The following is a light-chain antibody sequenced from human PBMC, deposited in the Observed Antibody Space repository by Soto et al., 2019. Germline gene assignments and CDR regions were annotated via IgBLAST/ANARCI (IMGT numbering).Light chain of an antibody. CDR1: QSVSSY. V-gene: IGKV3-11*01. J-gene: IGKJ2*01. CDR3: QQRSNWYT. Sequence: EIVLTQSPATLSLSPGERATLSCRASQSVSSYLAWSQQKPGQAPRLLIYDASNWATGIPARFSGSGSGTDFTITISSLEPEGFAVYYWQQRSNWYTFGQGTKVDIK. CDR2: DAS.